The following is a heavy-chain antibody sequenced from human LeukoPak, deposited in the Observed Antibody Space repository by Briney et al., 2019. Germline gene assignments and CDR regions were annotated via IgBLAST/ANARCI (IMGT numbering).Heavy chain of an antibody. CDR2: IRYDGSNK. CDR3: AKDYDDKFDY. Sequence: GGSLRLSCAASGFTFSSYGMHWVRQAPGKGLEWVAFIRYDGSNKYYADSVKGRSTISRDNSKNTLYLQMNSLRAEDTALYYCAKDYDDKFDYWGQGTLVTVSS. J-gene: IGHJ4*02. D-gene: IGHD3-9*01. CDR1: GFTFSSYG. V-gene: IGHV3-30*02.